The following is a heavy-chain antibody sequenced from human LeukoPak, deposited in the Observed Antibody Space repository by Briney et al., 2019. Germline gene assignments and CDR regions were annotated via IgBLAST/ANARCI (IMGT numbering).Heavy chain of an antibody. Sequence: ASVKVSCKASGYTFTSYGISWVRQAPGQGLEWMGWINTYNGNTNYAQKFQGRVTMTTDTSTSTAYMELRSLRSDDTAVYYCVRDDLVRGPGYLGQGTLVTVSS. J-gene: IGHJ4*02. CDR3: VRDDLVRGPGY. D-gene: IGHD3-10*01. CDR1: GYTFTSYG. V-gene: IGHV1-18*01. CDR2: INTYNGNT.